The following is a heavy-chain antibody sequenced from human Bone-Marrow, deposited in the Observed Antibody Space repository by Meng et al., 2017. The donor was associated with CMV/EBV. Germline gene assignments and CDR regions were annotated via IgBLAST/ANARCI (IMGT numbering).Heavy chain of an antibody. V-gene: IGHV3-21*01. D-gene: IGHD1-26*01. CDR1: GFTISNYG. Sequence: GESLKISCAASGFTISNYGVTWVRQAPGKGLEWVSSISSSSSYIYYTDSVKGRFTISRDNAKNSLYLQMNSLRAEDTAVYYCARGAPDNGGGYYFDYWGQETLVTVSS. CDR2: ISSSSSYI. J-gene: IGHJ4*02. CDR3: ARGAPDNGGGYYFDY.